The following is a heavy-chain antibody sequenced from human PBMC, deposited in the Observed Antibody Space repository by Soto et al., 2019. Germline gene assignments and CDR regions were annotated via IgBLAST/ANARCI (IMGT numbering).Heavy chain of an antibody. V-gene: IGHV3-66*01. D-gene: IGHD5-12*01. CDR1: GFIVSDNY. Sequence: GGSLRLSCAASGFIVSDNYMSWVRQAPGKGLEWISVIYSGGITYYADSVKGRFTISRDNSKNTLYLQMNSLRAEDTAVYYCARFIVATVPLDAFDIWGQGTMVTVSS. CDR2: IYSGGIT. J-gene: IGHJ3*02. CDR3: ARFIVATVPLDAFDI.